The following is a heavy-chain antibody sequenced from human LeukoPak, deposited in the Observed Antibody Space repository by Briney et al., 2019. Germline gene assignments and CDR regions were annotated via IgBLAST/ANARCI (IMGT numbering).Heavy chain of an antibody. D-gene: IGHD2-15*01. J-gene: IGHJ4*02. V-gene: IGHV5-51*01. Sequence: GESLKISCKGSGYSFTSYWIGWVRQMPGKGPEWMGIIYPRDSDTRYSPSFQGQVTISADKSISTAYLQWSSLRASDTAMYYCARPECSDDTCYYDYWGQGTLVTVSS. CDR2: IYPRDSDT. CDR3: ARPECSDDTCYYDY. CDR1: GYSFTSYW.